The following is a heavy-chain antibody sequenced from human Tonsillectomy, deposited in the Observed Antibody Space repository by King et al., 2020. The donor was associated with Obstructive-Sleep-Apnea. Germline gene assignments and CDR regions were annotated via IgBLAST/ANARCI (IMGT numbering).Heavy chain of an antibody. CDR2: TYYRSKRYN. CDR1: GYSVSSNSAA. CDR3: ARDAEGYWYFDL. V-gene: IGHV6-1*01. Sequence: VQLQQSGPGLVKPSQTLSLTCAISGYSVSSNSAAWNWIRQSPSRGLEWPGRTYYRSKRYNDSAVAVKSRITYNPDTSKNQFSLKLNSVTPEDPAVYYCARDAEGYWYFDLWGRGTLVTVSS. J-gene: IGHJ2*01.